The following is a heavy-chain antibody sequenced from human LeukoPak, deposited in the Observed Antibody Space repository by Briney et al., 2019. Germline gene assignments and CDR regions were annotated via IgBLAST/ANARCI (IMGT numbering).Heavy chain of an antibody. V-gene: IGHV4-31*03. CDR2: IYYSGST. D-gene: IGHD2-2*01. CDR1: GGSISSSSYY. CDR3: ARVIVVVPAAMGSNWFDP. J-gene: IGHJ5*02. Sequence: SETLSLTCTVSGGSISSSSYYWGWIRQPPGKGLEWIGYIYYSGSTYYNPSLKSRVTISVDTSKNQFSLKLSSVTAADTAVYYCARVIVVVPAAMGSNWFDPWGQGTLVTVSS.